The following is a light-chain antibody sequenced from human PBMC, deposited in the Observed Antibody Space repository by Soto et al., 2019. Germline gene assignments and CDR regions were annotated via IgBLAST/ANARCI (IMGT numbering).Light chain of an antibody. CDR2: VIS. CDR1: QVISNY. V-gene: IGKV1-33*01. CDR3: QQYENRPYT. J-gene: IGKJ2*01. Sequence: DIQMTQSASSLSASVGDRVTITCQASQVISNYLNWYHQKPGKAPKLLIYVISTSEIGVPLRFSGSGSGTDFTFSITGLQPEDIATDYCQQYENRPYTFGQGTKLE.